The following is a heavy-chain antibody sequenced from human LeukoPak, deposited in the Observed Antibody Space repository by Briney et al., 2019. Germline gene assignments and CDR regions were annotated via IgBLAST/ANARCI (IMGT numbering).Heavy chain of an antibody. Sequence: ASVKVSCKASGYTFTSYGINWVRQAPGQGLEWMGWISAYNGNTNYAQKLQGRVTMTTDTSTSTAYMELSSLRSEDTAVYYCARGLFIRPRVTAPGGYWGQGTLVTVSS. CDR3: ARGLFIRPRVTAPGGY. CDR2: ISAYNGNT. V-gene: IGHV1-18*01. J-gene: IGHJ4*02. CDR1: GYTFTSYG. D-gene: IGHD2-21*02.